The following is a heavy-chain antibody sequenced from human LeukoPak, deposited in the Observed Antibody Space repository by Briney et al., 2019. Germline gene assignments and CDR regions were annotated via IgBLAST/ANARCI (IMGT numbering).Heavy chain of an antibody. V-gene: IGHV3-48*01. CDR1: GFTFSSHS. CDR3: ARDPVVPAAKPRWFDP. D-gene: IGHD2-2*02. CDR2: ISSSSSTI. J-gene: IGHJ5*02. Sequence: GGSLRLSCAASGFTFSSHSMNWVRQAPGKGLEWLSYISSSSSTIYYADSVKGRFTISRDNAKNSLYLQMNSLRAEDTAVYYCARDPVVPAAKPRWFDPWGQGTLVTVSS.